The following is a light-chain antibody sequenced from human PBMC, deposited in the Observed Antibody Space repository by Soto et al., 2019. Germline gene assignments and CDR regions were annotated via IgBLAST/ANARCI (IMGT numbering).Light chain of an antibody. CDR2: DVS. Sequence: QSVLTQPASVSGSPGQSIAISCTGSSSDIGDYNYVSWYQQQPGKAPKLMIYDVSNRPSGVSNRFSGSMSGNTASLTISGLQPEDEADYYCSSYTGSSTVVFGGGTKLTVL. CDR1: SSDIGDYNY. J-gene: IGLJ2*01. CDR3: SSYTGSSTVV. V-gene: IGLV2-14*01.